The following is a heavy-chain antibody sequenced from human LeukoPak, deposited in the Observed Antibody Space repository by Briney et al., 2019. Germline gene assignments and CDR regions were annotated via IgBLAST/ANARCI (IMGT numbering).Heavy chain of an antibody. CDR3: AKTYYYGSGSYYKFLDY. D-gene: IGHD3-10*01. V-gene: IGHV3-23*01. CDR2: LTDIGSTT. CDR1: GFTLSSYG. J-gene: IGHJ4*02. Sequence: QPGGSLRLSCAASGFTLSSYGMTWVRQAPGKGLEWVSTLTDIGSTTYYADSVRGRFTISRDTSKNSLYLQMNSLRAEDTAVYYCAKTYYYGSGSYYKFLDYWGQGTLVTVSS.